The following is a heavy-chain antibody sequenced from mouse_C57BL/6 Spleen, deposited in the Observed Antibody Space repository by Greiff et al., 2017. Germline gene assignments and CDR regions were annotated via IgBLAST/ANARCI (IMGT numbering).Heavy chain of an antibody. D-gene: IGHD2-5*01. Sequence: VQLQQSGAELMKPGASVKLSCKATGYTFTGYWIEWVKQRPGHGLEWIGEILPGSGSTNYNEKFKGKATFTADTATNTAYMQISSLTTEDSAIYYCARRTYYSNDGYFDVWGTGTTVTVSS. J-gene: IGHJ1*03. CDR1: GYTFTGYW. CDR3: ARRTYYSNDGYFDV. CDR2: ILPGSGST. V-gene: IGHV1-9*01.